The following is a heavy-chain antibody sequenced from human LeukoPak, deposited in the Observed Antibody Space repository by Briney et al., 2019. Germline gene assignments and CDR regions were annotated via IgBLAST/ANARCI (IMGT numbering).Heavy chain of an antibody. J-gene: IGHJ4*02. Sequence: PSETLSLTCAVSGDSINSAGYYWTWIRQLPGKGLEWIGYIYRSGNTYYNPSLKSRLAISLDTSKNQFSLNVTSMTAADTAVYYCARRIEYSYFDSWGQGTLVSVSS. CDR3: ARRIEYSYFDS. CDR1: GDSINSAGYY. CDR2: IYRSGNT. V-gene: IGHV4-31*11. D-gene: IGHD2/OR15-2a*01.